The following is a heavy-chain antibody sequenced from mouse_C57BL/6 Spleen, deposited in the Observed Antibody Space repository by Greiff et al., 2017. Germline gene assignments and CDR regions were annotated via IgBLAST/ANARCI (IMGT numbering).Heavy chain of an antibody. CDR1: GYTFTDYE. CDR3: TREGYYGSTYAMDY. V-gene: IGHV1-15*01. J-gene: IGHJ4*01. D-gene: IGHD1-1*01. CDR2: IDPETGGT. Sequence: VKLMESGAELVRPGASVTLSCKASGYTFTDYEMHWVKQTPVHGLEWIGAIDPETGGTAYNQKFKGKAILTADKSSSTAYMELRSLTSEDSAVYYCTREGYYGSTYAMDYWGQGTSVTVSS.